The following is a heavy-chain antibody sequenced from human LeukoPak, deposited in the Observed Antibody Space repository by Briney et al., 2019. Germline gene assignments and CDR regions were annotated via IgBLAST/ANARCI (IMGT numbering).Heavy chain of an antibody. CDR3: AKDNEVGATLDY. V-gene: IGHV3-23*01. CDR2: ISGSGGRT. Sequence: GGSLRLSCAASGFTFSSFAMPWVRQAPGKGLEWVSVISGSGGRTYYADSVKGRFTISRDNSKNTLYLQMNSLRAEDTAVYYCAKDNEVGATLDYWGQGTLVTVSS. D-gene: IGHD1-26*01. CDR1: GFTFSSFA. J-gene: IGHJ4*02.